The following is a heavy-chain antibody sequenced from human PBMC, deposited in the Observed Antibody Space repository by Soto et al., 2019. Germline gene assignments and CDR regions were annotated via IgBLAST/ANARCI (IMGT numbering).Heavy chain of an antibody. CDR2: TYYRSKWYN. J-gene: IGHJ3*02. CDR1: GDSVSSNSAA. Sequence: SQTLSLTCAISGDSVSSNSAAWNWIRQSPSRGLEWLGRTYYRSKWYNDYAVSVKSRITINPDTSKNQVSLQLNSVTPEDTAVYYCARAEVGYCSGGSCQDAFAIWSQGTMVTVSS. D-gene: IGHD2-15*01. CDR3: ARAEVGYCSGGSCQDAFAI. V-gene: IGHV6-1*01.